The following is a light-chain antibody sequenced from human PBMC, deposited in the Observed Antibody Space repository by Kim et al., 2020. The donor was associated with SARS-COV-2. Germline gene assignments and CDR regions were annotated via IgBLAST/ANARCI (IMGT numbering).Light chain of an antibody. J-gene: IGLJ2*01. Sequence: SVSAGQTASITCSGDKLGDKNVCWYQQKPGQSPVLVIYEDNKRPSGIPERVSGSNSGNTATLTISGTQAMDEADYFCQAWDSRTVVFGGGTQLTVL. V-gene: IGLV3-1*01. CDR2: EDN. CDR1: KLGDKN. CDR3: QAWDSRTVV.